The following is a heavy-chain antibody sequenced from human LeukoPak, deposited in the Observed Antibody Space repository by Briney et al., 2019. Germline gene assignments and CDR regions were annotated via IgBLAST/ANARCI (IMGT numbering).Heavy chain of an antibody. J-gene: IGHJ4*02. V-gene: IGHV1-2*02. CDR3: ARERTLYYYDSSGYSY. D-gene: IGHD3-22*01. CDR2: INPNSGGT. Sequence: ASVKVSCKASGYTFTGYYMHWVRQAPGQGLEWMGWINPNSGGTNYAQKFQGRVTMTRDTSISTAYMELSRLRSDDTAVYYCARERTLYYYDSSGYSYWGQGTLVTVSS. CDR1: GYTFTGYY.